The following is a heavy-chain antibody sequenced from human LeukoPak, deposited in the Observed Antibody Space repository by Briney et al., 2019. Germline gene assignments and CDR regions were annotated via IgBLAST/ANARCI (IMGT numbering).Heavy chain of an antibody. Sequence: PGGSLRLSCAASGFTFSSYAMSWVRQAPGRGLEWVSAISGSGGSTYYADSVKGRFTISRDNSKNTMYLQMNSLRAEDTAVYYCAKDVVVAANGDEFDYWGQGTLVTVSS. CDR3: AKDVVVAANGDEFDY. CDR2: ISGSGGST. D-gene: IGHD2-15*01. V-gene: IGHV3-23*01. J-gene: IGHJ4*02. CDR1: GFTFSSYA.